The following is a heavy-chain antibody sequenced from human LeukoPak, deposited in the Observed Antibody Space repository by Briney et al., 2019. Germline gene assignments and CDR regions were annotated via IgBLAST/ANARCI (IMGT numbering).Heavy chain of an antibody. CDR1: GGSISSYY. CDR2: IYTSGST. J-gene: IGHJ3*02. V-gene: IGHV4-4*07. D-gene: IGHD6-13*01. CDR3: TSSSWYNAFDI. Sequence: SETLSLTCTVSGGSISSYYWSWIRRPAGKGLEWIGRIYTSGSTNYNPSLKSRVTMSVDTSKNQFSLKLSSVTAADTAVYYCTSSSWYNAFDIWGQGTMVTVSS.